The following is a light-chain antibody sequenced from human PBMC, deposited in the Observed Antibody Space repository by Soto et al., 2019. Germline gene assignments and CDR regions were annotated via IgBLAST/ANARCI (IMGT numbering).Light chain of an antibody. V-gene: IGKV3-11*01. Sequence: EIVLTQSPATLSLSPGERATLSCRASQSVSSYLAWYQQKPGQAPRLLIYDACHRATGIPARFSGSGSGTDFTLTISSLEPEDFAVYYCQQRSNWPLTFGGGTKVEI. J-gene: IGKJ4*01. CDR3: QQRSNWPLT. CDR2: DAC. CDR1: QSVSSY.